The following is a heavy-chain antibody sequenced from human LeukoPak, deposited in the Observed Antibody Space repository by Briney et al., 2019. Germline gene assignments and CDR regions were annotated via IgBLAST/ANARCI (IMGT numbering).Heavy chain of an antibody. J-gene: IGHJ4*02. Sequence: SETLSLTCTVPGGSISSYYWSWIRQPPGKGLEWIGYIYYSGSTNYNPSLKSRVTISVDTSKNQFSLKLSSVTAADTAVYYCARQYYYGSGSGFDYWGQGTLVTVSS. D-gene: IGHD3-10*01. CDR2: IYYSGST. CDR3: ARQYYYGSGSGFDY. V-gene: IGHV4-59*08. CDR1: GGSISSYY.